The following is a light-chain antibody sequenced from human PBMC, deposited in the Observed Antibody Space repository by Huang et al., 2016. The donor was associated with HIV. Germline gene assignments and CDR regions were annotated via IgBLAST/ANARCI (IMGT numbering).Light chain of an antibody. CDR1: QSVSSSS. Sequence: EIVLTQSPGTLSLSPGERATLSCRASQSVSSSSLAWYQQRPGQAPSLRICGASSRATGISDRFSGSGSGTDFTLTINRLEPEDSAVYFCQQYDSSPATFGQGTKLEIK. J-gene: IGKJ2*01. CDR3: QQYDSSPAT. V-gene: IGKV3-20*01. CDR2: GAS.